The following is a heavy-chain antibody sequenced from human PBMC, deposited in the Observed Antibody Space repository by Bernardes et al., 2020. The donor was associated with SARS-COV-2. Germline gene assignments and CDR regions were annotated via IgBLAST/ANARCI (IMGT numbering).Heavy chain of an antibody. V-gene: IGHV3-21*01. CDR2: VSSGSGYI. CDR3: ARGAHHYYDSSGFMYSFDY. J-gene: IGHJ4*02. CDR1: GFTFSSYN. D-gene: IGHD3-22*01. Sequence: GSLRLSCAATGFTFSSYNMNWVRQAPGKGLEWVSSVSSGSGYIYYADSVKGRFTISRDNAKNSLYLQMNSLRAEDTAVYYCARGAHHYYDSSGFMYSFDYWGQGTLVTVSS.